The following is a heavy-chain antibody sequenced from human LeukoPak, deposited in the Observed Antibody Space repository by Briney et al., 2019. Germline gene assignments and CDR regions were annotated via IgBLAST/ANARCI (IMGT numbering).Heavy chain of an antibody. Sequence: SQTLSLTCTVSGGSISSGSYYWRWIRQPAGKGLEWIGRIYTSGSTNLNPSLKGRVTMSVDVSKIQFSLKLSSVTAADTAVYFCARDRWEVLFDYWGQGTLVTVSS. CDR3: ARDRWEVLFDY. V-gene: IGHV4-61*02. J-gene: IGHJ4*02. CDR2: IYTSGST. D-gene: IGHD1-26*01. CDR1: GGSISSGSYY.